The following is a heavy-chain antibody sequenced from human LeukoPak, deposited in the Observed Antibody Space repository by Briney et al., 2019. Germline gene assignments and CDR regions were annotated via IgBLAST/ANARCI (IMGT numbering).Heavy chain of an antibody. CDR2: MYYSGST. J-gene: IGHJ5*02. Sequence: KTSETLSLTCTVSGGSISCGDYYWSWIRQPPGKGLEWIAYMYYSGSTYYNPSLKSRVTMSADTSKNQLSLKLSSVTAADTAVYYCARPYYYDSRIDPWGQGILVTVSS. CDR3: ARPYYYDSRIDP. V-gene: IGHV4-30-4*01. D-gene: IGHD3-22*01. CDR1: GGSISCGDYY.